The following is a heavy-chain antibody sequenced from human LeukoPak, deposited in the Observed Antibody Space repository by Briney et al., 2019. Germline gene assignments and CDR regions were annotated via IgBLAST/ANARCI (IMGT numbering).Heavy chain of an antibody. V-gene: IGHV4-39*01. D-gene: IGHD6-19*01. CDR3: ARHRTVARGCYEFDY. Sequence: PSETLSLTCSVSDGSIRSGPYYWGWIRQPPGKGLEWIATIYYSGTTYYNPSLKSRVTISVDTSKNQFSLELTSVTAADTATFYCARHRTVARGCYEFDYWSQGTLVTVSS. J-gene: IGHJ4*02. CDR2: IYYSGTT. CDR1: DGSIRSGPYY.